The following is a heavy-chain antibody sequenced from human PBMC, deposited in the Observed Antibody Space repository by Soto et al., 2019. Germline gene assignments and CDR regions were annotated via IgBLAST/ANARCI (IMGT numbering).Heavy chain of an antibody. V-gene: IGHV1-18*04. J-gene: IGHJ5*02. CDR2: INVDNGET. CDR1: GYNFMRYG. D-gene: IGHD1-26*01. Sequence: QVQLVQSGAEVKKPGASVKVSCKASGYNFMRYGFTWVRQAPGQGLEWMGWINVDNGETKYPQKIQGRVTMTTDTSKRTVYMELSSLTSDDTAVYYCARWISGGYSDWFDPWGHGTLVTVSS. CDR3: ARWISGGYSDWFDP.